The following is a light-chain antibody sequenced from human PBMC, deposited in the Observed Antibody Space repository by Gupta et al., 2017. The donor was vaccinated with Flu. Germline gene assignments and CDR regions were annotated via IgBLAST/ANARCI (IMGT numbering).Light chain of an antibody. Sequence: ITTSCTGTSSDVGAYHFVSWHQKYPGKAPNLIIYEVDTRTSGVSSRFSGSKSGNTAYLTISGLQTDDEADYYCSSYVSSSTLLVFGGGTKVTVL. CDR3: SSYVSSSTLLV. CDR2: EVD. V-gene: IGLV2-14*01. J-gene: IGLJ2*01. CDR1: SSDVGAYHF.